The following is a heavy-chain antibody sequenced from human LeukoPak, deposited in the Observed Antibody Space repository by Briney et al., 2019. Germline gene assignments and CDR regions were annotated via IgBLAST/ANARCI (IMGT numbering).Heavy chain of an antibody. D-gene: IGHD6-19*01. CDR1: GFTFSSYA. V-gene: IGHV3-30-3*01. J-gene: IGHJ6*02. Sequence: PGGSLRLSCAASGFTFSSYAVHWVRQAPGKGLEWVAVVSYDGSNKYYADSVKGRFTISRDNSKNTLYLQMNSLRAEDTAVYYCARDLALFDEAGTGLYGMDVWGQGTTVTVSS. CDR3: ARDLALFDEAGTGLYGMDV. CDR2: VSYDGSNK.